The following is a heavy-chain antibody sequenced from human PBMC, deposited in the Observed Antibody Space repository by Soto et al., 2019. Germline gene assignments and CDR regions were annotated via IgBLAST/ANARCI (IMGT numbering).Heavy chain of an antibody. CDR3: ARRPRFGAFDI. CDR1: GGTFSSYA. V-gene: IGHV1-69*13. D-gene: IGHD3-16*01. CDR2: IIPIFGTA. Sequence: ASVKVSCKASGGTFSSYAISWVRQAPGQGLEWMGGIIPIFGTANYAQKFQGRVTITADESTSTAYMELSSLRSEDTTVYYCARRPRFGAFDIWGQGTMVTVSS. J-gene: IGHJ3*02.